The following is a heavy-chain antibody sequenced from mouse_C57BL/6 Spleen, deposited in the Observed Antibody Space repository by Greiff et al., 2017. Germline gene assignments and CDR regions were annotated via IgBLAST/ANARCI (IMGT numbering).Heavy chain of an antibody. V-gene: IGHV1-61*01. CDR1: GYTFTSYW. J-gene: IGHJ2*01. Sequence: VQLQQSGAELVRPGSSVKLSCKASGYTFTSYWMDWVKQRPGQGLEWIGNIYPSDSETHYNQKFKDKATLTVDKSSSTAYMQLSSLTSEDSAVYYCARKGRVTTASYYFDYWGQGTTLTVSS. CDR3: ARKGRVTTASYYFDY. D-gene: IGHD2-2*01. CDR2: IYPSDSET.